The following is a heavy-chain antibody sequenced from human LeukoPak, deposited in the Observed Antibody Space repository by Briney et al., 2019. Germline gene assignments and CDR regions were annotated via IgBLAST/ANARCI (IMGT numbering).Heavy chain of an antibody. Sequence: SVNVSCKASGYTFTSYYMHWVRQAPGQGLEWMGGIIPIFGTANYAQKFQGRVTITADESTSTAYMKLSSLRSEDTAVYYCARGGYSYRRASNYYYYMDVWGKGTTVTVSS. CDR3: ARGGYSYRRASNYYYYMDV. D-gene: IGHD5-18*01. V-gene: IGHV1-69*13. CDR2: IIPIFGTA. J-gene: IGHJ6*03. CDR1: GYTFTSYY.